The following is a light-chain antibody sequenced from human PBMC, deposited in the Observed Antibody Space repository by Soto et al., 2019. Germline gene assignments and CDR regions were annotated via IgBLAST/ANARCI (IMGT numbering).Light chain of an antibody. CDR3: QQYATSRRT. CDR2: GAF. V-gene: IGKV3-20*01. CDR1: QSVSNSY. Sequence: EIVLTQSPGTLSLSPGERATLSYRASQSVSNSYLAWYQQKPGQAPRLLIYGAFARATDAPDRFSGSESGTDFTLTIDRLEPEDSAVYYCQQYATSRRTFGQGTKVDNK. J-gene: IGKJ1*01.